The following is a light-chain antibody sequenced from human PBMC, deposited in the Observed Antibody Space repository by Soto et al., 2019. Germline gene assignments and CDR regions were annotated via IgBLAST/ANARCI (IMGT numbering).Light chain of an antibody. V-gene: IGLV2-18*02. CDR1: NSDVAFYNR. J-gene: IGLJ1*01. CDR2: EVK. Sequence: QSALTQPPSVSGSPGQSVTISCSGTNSDVAFYNRVSWYQQPPDTAPKLIIYEVKRRPSGVPDRFSGSKSGNTASLTISGLQAEDEAEYYCSSYTTSSTFVVGTGTKLTV. CDR3: SSYTTSSTFV.